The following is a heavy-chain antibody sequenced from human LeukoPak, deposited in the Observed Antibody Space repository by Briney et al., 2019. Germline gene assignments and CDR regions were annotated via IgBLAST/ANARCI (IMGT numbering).Heavy chain of an antibody. Sequence: SETLSLTCTVSDGSVNSGAYYWGWIRQDPGKGLEWIGDMYYSGSVYYNPSLKSRVTISVDRSKNQFSLKLSSVTAADTAVYYCARDIAVAGTYWFDPWGQGTLVTVSS. D-gene: IGHD6-19*01. CDR1: DGSVNSGAYY. J-gene: IGHJ5*02. CDR3: ARDIAVAGTYWFDP. V-gene: IGHV4-31*03. CDR2: MYYSGSV.